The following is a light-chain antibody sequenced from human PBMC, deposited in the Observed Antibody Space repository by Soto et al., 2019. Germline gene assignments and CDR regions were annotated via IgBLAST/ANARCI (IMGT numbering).Light chain of an antibody. CDR1: ESIGSY. V-gene: IGKV1-39*01. CDR2: AAS. Sequence: DIQMSQSPSSLSASVGDRVTITCRASESIGSYLNRYQQKPGRAPKLLIYAASRLQSGVPSRFSGSGSETDFTLTIRSLQFEDSATYFCQQSYSPPRTFGLGTKVDVK. CDR3: QQSYSPPRT. J-gene: IGKJ3*01.